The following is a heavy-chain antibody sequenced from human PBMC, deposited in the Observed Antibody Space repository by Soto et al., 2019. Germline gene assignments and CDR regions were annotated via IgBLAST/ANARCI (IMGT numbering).Heavy chain of an antibody. CDR2: IYYSGST. Sequence: PSETLSLTCTVSGGSISSYYWSWIRQPPGKGLEWIGYIYYSGSTNYNPSLKSRVTISVDTSKNQFSLKLSSVTAADTAVYYCAAVAGDYYYGMDVWGQGTTVTVSS. CDR1: GGSISSYY. CDR3: AAVAGDYYYGMDV. D-gene: IGHD6-19*01. J-gene: IGHJ6*02. V-gene: IGHV4-59*01.